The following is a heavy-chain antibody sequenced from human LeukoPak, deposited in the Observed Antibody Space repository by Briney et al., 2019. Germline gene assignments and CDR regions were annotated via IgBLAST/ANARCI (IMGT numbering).Heavy chain of an antibody. J-gene: IGHJ4*02. V-gene: IGHV3-30*18. Sequence: GGSLRLSCAASGFTFSSYGMHWVRQAPGKGLEWVAVISYDGSNKYSADSMKGRFTISRDNSKNTLYLQMNSLRAEDTAVYYCAKNIGDYNSHYFDYWGPGTLVTVSS. D-gene: IGHD2-21*02. CDR2: ISYDGSNK. CDR3: AKNIGDYNSHYFDY. CDR1: GFTFSSYG.